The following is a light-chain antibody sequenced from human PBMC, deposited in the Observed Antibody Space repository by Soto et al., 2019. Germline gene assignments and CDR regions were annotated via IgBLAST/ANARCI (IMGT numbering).Light chain of an antibody. CDR2: DAS. V-gene: IGKV3-15*01. CDR3: QKYDSALIT. Sequence: EIVMTQSPATLSVSPGDRANLSCRASQSVSNYLAWYQQKPGQAPRLLIYDASTLQSGVPSRFSGSGSGTDFTLTISSLQPEDVATYYCQKYDSALITFGQGTRLEIK. CDR1: QSVSNY. J-gene: IGKJ5*01.